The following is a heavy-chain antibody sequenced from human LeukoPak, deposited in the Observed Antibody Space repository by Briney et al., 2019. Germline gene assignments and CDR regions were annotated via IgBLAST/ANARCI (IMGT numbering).Heavy chain of an antibody. CDR3: ARDRGSSSSWYWFDP. CDR2: IKQDGSEN. V-gene: IGHV3-7*01. CDR1: GFIFSSYW. Sequence: GGSLRLSCAASGFIFSSYWMSWVRQAPGKGLGWVAKIKQDGSENYYLDSVKGRFTISRDHAKNSLYLQMGSLRAEDTAVYYCARDRGSSSSWYWFDPWGQGTLVTVSS. J-gene: IGHJ5*02. D-gene: IGHD6-13*01.